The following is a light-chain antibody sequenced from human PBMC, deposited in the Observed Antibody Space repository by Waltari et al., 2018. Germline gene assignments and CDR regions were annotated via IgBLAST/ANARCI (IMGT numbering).Light chain of an antibody. Sequence: EIVMTQSPAILSVSPGEIATLSCRASQSVSNNLAWYQQKPGQAPRLLIYGASTRATGVPARFSGSGSGKEFTLTISSLQSEDFAVYYCQQCNDWPRTFGQGTKVEIK. J-gene: IGKJ1*01. V-gene: IGKV3D-15*01. CDR2: GAS. CDR3: QQCNDWPRT. CDR1: QSVSNN.